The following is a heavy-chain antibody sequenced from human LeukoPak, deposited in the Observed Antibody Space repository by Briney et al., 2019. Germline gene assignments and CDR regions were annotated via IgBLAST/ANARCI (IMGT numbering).Heavy chain of an antibody. CDR3: AKGDAFDI. V-gene: IGHV3-30*18. J-gene: IGHJ3*02. Sequence: GGSLRLSCAASGFTFSSYGMHWVRQAPGKGLEWEAVISYDGSNKYYADSVKGRFTISRDNSKNTLYLQMNSLRAEDTAVYYCAKGDAFDIWGQGTMVTVSS. CDR2: ISYDGSNK. CDR1: GFTFSSYG.